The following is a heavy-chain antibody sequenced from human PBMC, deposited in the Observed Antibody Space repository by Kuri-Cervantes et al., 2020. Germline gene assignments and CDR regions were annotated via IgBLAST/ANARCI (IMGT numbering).Heavy chain of an antibody. CDR1: GYSISSGYY. J-gene: IGHJ5*02. Sequence: SETLSLTCAVSGYSISSGYYWGWIRQPPGKGLEWIGSIYYSGSTNYNPSLKSRVTISVDTSKNQFSLKLSSVTAADTAVYYCARELRYSSSWYTHNWFDPWGQGTLVTVSS. CDR2: IYYSGST. CDR3: ARELRYSSSWYTHNWFDP. V-gene: IGHV4-38-2*02. D-gene: IGHD6-13*01.